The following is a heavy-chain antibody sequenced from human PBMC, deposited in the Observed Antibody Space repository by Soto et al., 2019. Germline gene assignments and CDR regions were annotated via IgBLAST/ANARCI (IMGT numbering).Heavy chain of an antibody. CDR3: AKTYCSGGSCYFGY. D-gene: IGHD2-15*01. J-gene: IGHJ4*02. Sequence: SETLSLTCTVSGGSISSYYWSWIRQPPGKGLEWIGYIYYSGSTNYNPSLKSRVTISVDTSKNQFSLKLSSVTAADTAVYYCAKTYCSGGSCYFGYWGQGTLVTVSS. CDR2: IYYSGST. CDR1: GGSISSYY. V-gene: IGHV4-59*08.